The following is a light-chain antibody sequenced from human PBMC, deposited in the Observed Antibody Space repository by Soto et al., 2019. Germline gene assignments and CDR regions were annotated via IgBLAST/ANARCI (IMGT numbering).Light chain of an antibody. CDR1: QSVSTN. V-gene: IGKV3-15*01. J-gene: IGKJ1*01. CDR2: GAS. CDR3: QPYNNWWA. Sequence: EIVMTQSPATLSVSPGERATLSCWASQSVSTNLAWYQQKPGQAPRLLIYGASTRATGIPARFSGSGSGTEFTLTITTLQSEDFAVYYCQPYNNWWAFGQGTKVEIK.